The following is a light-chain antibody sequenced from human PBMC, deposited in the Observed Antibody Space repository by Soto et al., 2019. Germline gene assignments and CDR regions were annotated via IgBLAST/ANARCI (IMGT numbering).Light chain of an antibody. CDR1: SSDVGAYDY. V-gene: IGLV2-11*01. CDR2: DVN. Sequence: QSVLTQPPSASGSPGQSVTISCTGTSSDVGAYDYVSWYQQHPGKAPKLMIYDVNKRPSGVPDRFSGSKSGNTASLTISGLQSEDEADYYCCSYAGRYIYVFGTGTKSPS. J-gene: IGLJ1*01. CDR3: CSYAGRYIYV.